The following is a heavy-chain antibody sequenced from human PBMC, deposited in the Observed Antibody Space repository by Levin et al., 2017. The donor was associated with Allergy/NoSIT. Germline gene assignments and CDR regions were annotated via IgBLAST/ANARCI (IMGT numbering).Heavy chain of an antibody. CDR2: IYYSGST. D-gene: IGHD3-22*01. CDR1: GGSISSGDYY. V-gene: IGHV4-30-4*01. J-gene: IGHJ4*02. Sequence: LRLSCTVSGGSISSGDYYWSWIRQPPGKGLEWIGYIYYSGSTYYNPSLKSRVTISVDTSKNQFSLKLSSVTAADTAVYYCARVRDSSGWSFDYWGQGTLVTVSS. CDR3: ARVRDSSGWSFDY.